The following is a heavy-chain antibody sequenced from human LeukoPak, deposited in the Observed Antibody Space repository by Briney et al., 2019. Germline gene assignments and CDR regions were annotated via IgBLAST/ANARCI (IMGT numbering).Heavy chain of an antibody. CDR1: GGSISSYY. D-gene: IGHD3-22*01. CDR2: IYYSGGT. J-gene: IGHJ4*02. CDR3: ARHPPLFYYDSSGYYYFDY. Sequence: SETLSLTCTVSGGSISSYYWSWTRQPPGKGLEWIGYIYYSGGTNYNPSLKSRVTISVDTSKNQFSLKLSSVTAADTAVYYCARHPPLFYYDSSGYYYFDYWGQGTLVTVSS. V-gene: IGHV4-59*08.